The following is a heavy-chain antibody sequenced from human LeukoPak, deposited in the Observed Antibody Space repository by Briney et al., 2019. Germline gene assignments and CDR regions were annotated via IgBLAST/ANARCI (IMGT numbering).Heavy chain of an antibody. J-gene: IGHJ4*02. D-gene: IGHD3-9*01. CDR3: TTLTGYSHFDS. CDR1: GFSVSSYD. Sequence: GGSLRLSCVASGFSVSSYDMNGVRQSPGKGLEWVSTIYGVGRTYYAGSVKDRFTISKDISTNTIYLQMNTLRADDTAVYYCTTLTGYSHFDSWGQGTLVTVFS. V-gene: IGHV3-66*04. CDR2: IYGVGRT.